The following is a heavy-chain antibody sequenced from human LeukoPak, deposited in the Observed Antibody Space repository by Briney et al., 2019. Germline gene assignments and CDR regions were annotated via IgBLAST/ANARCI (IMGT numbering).Heavy chain of an antibody. V-gene: IGHV3-23*01. CDR1: GFTFSIFA. CDR3: AKTYAFDI. CDR2: ISAGGDST. Sequence: AGGSLRLSCAASGFTFSIFAMSWVRQAPGKGLEWVSAISAGGDSTYYADSVKGRFTISRDNSKNTLYLQMSSLRADDTAVYYCAKTYAFDIWGQGTMVTVSS. J-gene: IGHJ3*02.